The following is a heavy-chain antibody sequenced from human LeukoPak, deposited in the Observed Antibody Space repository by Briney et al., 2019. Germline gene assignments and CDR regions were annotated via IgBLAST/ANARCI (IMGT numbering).Heavy chain of an antibody. J-gene: IGHJ5*02. V-gene: IGHV5-51*03. D-gene: IGHD3-3*01. CDR3: ARRRSGYENWFDP. CDR1: RYSFTSYW. Sequence: GESLKISCKGSRYSFTSYWIGWVRQIPRKGLEWMGIIYPRVSDTRHTPSFQGQVTISADKTITTAYLQWSSLKAPDTAMYYCARRRSGYENWFDPWGQGNPVTVSS. CDR2: IYPRVSDT.